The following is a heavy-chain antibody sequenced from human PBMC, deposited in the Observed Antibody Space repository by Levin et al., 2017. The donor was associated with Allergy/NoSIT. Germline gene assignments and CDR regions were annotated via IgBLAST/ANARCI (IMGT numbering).Heavy chain of an antibody. D-gene: IGHD3-16*01. CDR3: ARAPPTYDYDSATNLNYYFYYVDV. CDR1: GYMFTNYW. CDR2: IFPGDSDT. J-gene: IGHJ6*03. Sequence: GGSLRLSCKASGYMFTNYWIAWVRQMPGKGLEWMGIIFPGDSDTRYSPSFQGQFTISADRSIDTAFLQWSILKAADTAMYYCARAPPTYDYDSATNLNYYFYYVDVWAKGTTVTVSS. V-gene: IGHV5-51*01.